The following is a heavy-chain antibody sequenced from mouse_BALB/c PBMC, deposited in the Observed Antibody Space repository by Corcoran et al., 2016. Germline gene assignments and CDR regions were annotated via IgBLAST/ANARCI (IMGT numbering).Heavy chain of an antibody. V-gene: IGHV1S136*01. Sequence: EVQLQQSGPELVKPGASVKMSCKASGYTFTSYVMHWVKQKPGQGLEWIGYINPYNDGTKYNEKFKGKATLTSDKSCSTAYMELSSLTSEDSAVYYCARCYYGSSYWYFDVWGAGTTVTVSS. J-gene: IGHJ1*01. CDR1: GYTFTSYV. D-gene: IGHD1-1*01. CDR2: INPYNDGT. CDR3: ARCYYGSSYWYFDV.